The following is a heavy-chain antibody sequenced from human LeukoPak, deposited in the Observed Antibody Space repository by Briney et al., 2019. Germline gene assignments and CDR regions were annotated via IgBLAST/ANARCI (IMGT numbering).Heavy chain of an antibody. J-gene: IGHJ6*02. CDR3: ARQDVVVITAATYYYGMDV. V-gene: IGHV4-59*08. D-gene: IGHD2-2*01. CDR1: GGSISSYY. Sequence: SETLSLTCTVSGGSISSYYWNWIRQPPGKGLEWIGYIYYSGSTNYNPSLESRVTISVDSSKNQFSLKLSSVTAADTAVYYCARQDVVVITAATYYYGMDVWGQGTTVTVSS. CDR2: IYYSGST.